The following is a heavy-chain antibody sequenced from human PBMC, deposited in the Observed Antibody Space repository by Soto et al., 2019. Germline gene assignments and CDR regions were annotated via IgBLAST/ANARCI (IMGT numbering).Heavy chain of an antibody. CDR3: AKDRCSGGNCYSDFDY. CDR1: GFIFSNYA. Sequence: EVQLLESGGGLVQPGESLRLSCAASGFIFSNYAMSWVRQAPGTGLEWVSGITSSSGGTHYADSVKGRFTISRDNSKNTLYLQMNRLRVEDTAVYYCAKDRCSGGNCYSDFDYWGQGTLVTVSS. V-gene: IGHV3-23*01. D-gene: IGHD2-15*01. J-gene: IGHJ4*02. CDR2: ITSSSGGT.